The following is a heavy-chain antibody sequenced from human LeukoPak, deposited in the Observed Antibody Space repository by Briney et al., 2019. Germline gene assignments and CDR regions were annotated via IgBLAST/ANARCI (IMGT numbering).Heavy chain of an antibody. Sequence: GGSLRLSRAASGFAFSSYWMSWVRQAPGKGLEWVANIKQDGGEKNYVDSVKGRFTISRDNAKNSLYLQMNSLRAEDTAVYYCASDFDYWGQGTLVTVSS. J-gene: IGHJ4*02. CDR2: IKQDGGEK. CDR1: GFAFSSYW. V-gene: IGHV3-7*03. CDR3: ASDFDY.